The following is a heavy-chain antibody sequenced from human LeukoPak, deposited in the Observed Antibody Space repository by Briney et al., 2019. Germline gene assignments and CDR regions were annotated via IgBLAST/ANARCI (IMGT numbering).Heavy chain of an antibody. J-gene: IGHJ3*02. CDR2: ISSSGSTI. V-gene: IGHV3-48*03. D-gene: IGHD3-10*01. CDR3: ARDGSMVRGVIKPSAFDI. CDR1: GFTFSSYE. Sequence: GGSLTLSCAASGFTFSSYEMNWVRQAPGKGLEWVSYISSSGSTIYYADSVKGRFTISRDNAKNSLYLQMNSLRAEDTAVYYCARDGSMVRGVIKPSAFDIWGQGTMVTVSS.